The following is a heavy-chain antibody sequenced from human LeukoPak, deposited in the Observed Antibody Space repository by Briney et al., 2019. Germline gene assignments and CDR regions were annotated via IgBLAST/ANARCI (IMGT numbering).Heavy chain of an antibody. V-gene: IGHV3-7*01. CDR2: IKQDGSEK. D-gene: IGHD2-15*01. CDR1: GFTFSSYW. Sequence: GGSLRLSCAASGFTFSSYWMSWVRQAPGKGLEWVANIKQDGSEKYYVDSVKGRFTIPRDNAKNSLYLQMNSLRAEDTAVYYCAREGYCSGGSCYYFDYWGQGTLVTVSS. CDR3: AREGYCSGGSCYYFDY. J-gene: IGHJ4*02.